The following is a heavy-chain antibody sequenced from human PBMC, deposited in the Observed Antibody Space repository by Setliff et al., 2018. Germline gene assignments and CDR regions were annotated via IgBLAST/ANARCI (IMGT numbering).Heavy chain of an antibody. CDR1: GGSISSGVYY. D-gene: IGHD1-1*01. CDR2: IYYRGDT. CDR3: ARTGTYRYFDY. J-gene: IGHJ4*02. V-gene: IGHV4-39*01. Sequence: TVSGGSISSGVYYWAWIRQPPGKGLEWSGRIYYRGDTYYNASLKSRLTLSVDTSKNQVSLNLRSVTAADTAVYYCARTGTYRYFDYWGQGTQVTVSS.